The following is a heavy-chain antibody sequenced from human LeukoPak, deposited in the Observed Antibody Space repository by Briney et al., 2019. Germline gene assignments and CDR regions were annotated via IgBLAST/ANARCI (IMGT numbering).Heavy chain of an antibody. J-gene: IGHJ4*02. CDR1: GYTLTTFG. D-gene: IGHD6-13*01. Sequence: ASVSVSSKASGYTLTTFGITWVRQAPGQGLEWMGWISAYDGNTNYAQKLQGRVTMTTDTSTSTVYMELRSLRSDDTAVYYCARARAFNSSWYGLHWGQGTLVTVSS. CDR2: ISAYDGNT. CDR3: ARARAFNSSWYGLH. V-gene: IGHV1-18*01.